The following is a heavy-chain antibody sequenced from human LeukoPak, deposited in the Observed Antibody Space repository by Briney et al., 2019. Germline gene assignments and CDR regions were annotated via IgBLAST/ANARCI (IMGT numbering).Heavy chain of an antibody. CDR3: ARSSYSTSSSA. CDR2: IWYDGSNK. CDR1: GFTFSSYG. Sequence: GRSLRLSCAASGFTFSSYGMRWVRQAPGKGLEWGAGIWYDGSNKYYVDSVKGRFTISRDNSKNTLYLQMHRLTAEDMAVYYCARSSYSTSSSAWGQRTMVTVSS. D-gene: IGHD6-6*01. V-gene: IGHV3-33*01. J-gene: IGHJ3*01.